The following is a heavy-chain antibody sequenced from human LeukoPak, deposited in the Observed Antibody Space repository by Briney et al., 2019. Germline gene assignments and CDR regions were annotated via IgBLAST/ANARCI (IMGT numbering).Heavy chain of an antibody. D-gene: IGHD1-26*01. CDR1: GYTFTGYY. CDR2: MNPNSGNT. CDR3: ARGVGPYSNYFDY. V-gene: IGHV1-8*01. J-gene: IGHJ4*02. Sequence: GASVKVSCKASGYTFTGYYIHWVRQAPGQGLEWMGWMNPNSGNTGYAQKFQGRVTITRNTSISTAYMELSSLRSEDTAVYYCARGVGPYSNYFDYWGQGTLVTVSS.